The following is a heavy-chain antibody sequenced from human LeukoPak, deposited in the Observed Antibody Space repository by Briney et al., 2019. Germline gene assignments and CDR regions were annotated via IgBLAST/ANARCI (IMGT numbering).Heavy chain of an antibody. Sequence: GRSLRLSCAASGFTFSSYAMSWVRQAPGKGLEWVSVISGSGGTTHYADSVNGRFTISRDNFKNTLYLQMNSLRAEDTAVYYCAKFSGVQYDRSSYSEYYYGLDVRGQGTTVTVSS. CDR1: GFTFSSYA. CDR2: ISGSGGTT. CDR3: AKFSGVQYDRSSYSEYYYGLDV. J-gene: IGHJ6*02. D-gene: IGHD3-22*01. V-gene: IGHV3-23*01.